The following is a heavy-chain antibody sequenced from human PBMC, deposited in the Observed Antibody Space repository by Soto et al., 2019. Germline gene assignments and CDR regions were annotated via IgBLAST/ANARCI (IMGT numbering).Heavy chain of an antibody. CDR3: AREYAFLEWLLKENYYXYGMDV. D-gene: IGHD3-3*02. V-gene: IGHV3-7*01. J-gene: IGHJ6*02. Sequence: PGGSLRLSCAASGFTFSSYWMTWVRQAPGKGLEWVANIKQDGSEKYYVDSVKGRFTISRDNAKNSLYLQMNSLRAEDSAVYYCAREYAFLEWLLKENYYXYGMDVWGQGTTVTVSS. CDR2: IKQDGSEK. CDR1: GFTFSSYW.